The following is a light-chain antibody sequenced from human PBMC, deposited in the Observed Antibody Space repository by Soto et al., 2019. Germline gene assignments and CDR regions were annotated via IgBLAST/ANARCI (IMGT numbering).Light chain of an antibody. Sequence: VLTQPPSASGTPGQRVTISCSGSSSNIARNTVNWYEQLPGTAPKLLIYSNNQRPSGVPDRFSGSKSGTSASLAISGLQSEDEDDYYCAAWDDSLNGYVFGTGTKVTVL. V-gene: IGLV1-44*01. CDR2: SNN. CDR1: SSNIARNT. J-gene: IGLJ1*01. CDR3: AAWDDSLNGYV.